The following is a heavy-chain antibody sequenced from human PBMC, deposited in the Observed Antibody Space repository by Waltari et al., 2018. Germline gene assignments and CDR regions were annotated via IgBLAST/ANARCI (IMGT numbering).Heavy chain of an antibody. D-gene: IGHD3-10*01. CDR2: IWYDGSNK. J-gene: IGHJ3*02. CDR1: GFTFSSYG. Sequence: QVQLVESGGGVVQPGRSLRLSCAASGFTFSSYGMHWVRQAPGKGLEWVAVIWYDGSNKYYADSVKGRFTISRDNSKNTLYLQMNSLRAEDTAVYYCAKVREGGYFDAFDIWGQGTMVTVSS. V-gene: IGHV3-33*06. CDR3: AKVREGGYFDAFDI.